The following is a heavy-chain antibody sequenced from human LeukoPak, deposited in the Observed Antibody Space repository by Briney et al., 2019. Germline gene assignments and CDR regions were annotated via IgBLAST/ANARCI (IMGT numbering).Heavy chain of an antibody. CDR1: GGSISSYY. J-gene: IGHJ4*02. D-gene: IGHD6-13*01. Sequence: SETLSLTCTVSGGSISSYYWSWIRQPAGKGLEWIRRIYTSGSTNYNPSLKSRVTMSVDTSKNQFSLKLSSVTAADTAVYYCARDADSSSWYGYFDYWGQGTLVTVSS. V-gene: IGHV4-4*07. CDR2: IYTSGST. CDR3: ARDADSSSWYGYFDY.